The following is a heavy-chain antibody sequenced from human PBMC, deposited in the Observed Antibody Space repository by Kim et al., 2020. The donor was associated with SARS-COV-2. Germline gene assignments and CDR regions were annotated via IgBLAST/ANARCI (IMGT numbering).Heavy chain of an antibody. J-gene: IGHJ4*02. CDR3: TAKYGDYGLYYFDD. D-gene: IGHD4-17*01. Sequence: APVKGRLTISRDGSKNTLYLQINSLKTEDTAVYYCTAKYGDYGLYYFDDWGQGTLVTVSS. V-gene: IGHV3-15*01.